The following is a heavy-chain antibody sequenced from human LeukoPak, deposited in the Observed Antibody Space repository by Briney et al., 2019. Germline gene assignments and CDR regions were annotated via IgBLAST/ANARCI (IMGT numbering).Heavy chain of an antibody. CDR1: GGSISSYY. CDR3: ARSVAGTHDY. D-gene: IGHD6-19*01. CDR2: IYYSGGT. J-gene: IGHJ4*02. Sequence: PSETLSLTCTVSGGSISSYYWSWIRQPPGKGLEWIGYIYYSGGTNYNPSLKSRVTISVDTSKNQFSLKLSSVTAADTAVYYCARSVAGTHDYWGXGTLVTVSS. V-gene: IGHV4-59*08.